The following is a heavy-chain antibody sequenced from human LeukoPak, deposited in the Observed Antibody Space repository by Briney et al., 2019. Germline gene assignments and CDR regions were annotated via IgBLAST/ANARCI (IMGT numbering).Heavy chain of an antibody. CDR2: INPSGGST. CDR1: GYTFTSYY. V-gene: IGHV1-46*01. D-gene: IGHD4-17*01. Sequence: ASVKVSCKASGYTFTSYYMHWVRQAPGQGLEWMGIINPSGGSTSYAQKFQGRVTITRDMSTSTVYMELSSLRSEDTAVYYCARDSLRRNDFDYWGQGTLVTVSS. J-gene: IGHJ4*02. CDR3: ARDSLRRNDFDY.